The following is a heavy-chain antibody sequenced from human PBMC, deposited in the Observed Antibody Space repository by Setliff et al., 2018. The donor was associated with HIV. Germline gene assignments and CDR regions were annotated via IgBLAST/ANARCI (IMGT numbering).Heavy chain of an antibody. D-gene: IGHD3-22*01. CDR1: GGTFSSYA. Sequence: GASVKVSCKASGGTFSSYAISWVRQAPGQGLQWMGGIIPIVGIANYVQKFQGRVTITADKSTSTVYMEFSSLRSEDTAVYYCARGARDMIVVIGGDAFDIWGQGTMVTV. CDR2: IIPIVGIA. V-gene: IGHV1-69*10. CDR3: ARGARDMIVVIGGDAFDI. J-gene: IGHJ3*02.